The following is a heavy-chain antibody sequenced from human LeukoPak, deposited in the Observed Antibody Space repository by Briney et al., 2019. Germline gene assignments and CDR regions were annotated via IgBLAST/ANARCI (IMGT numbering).Heavy chain of an antibody. D-gene: IGHD2/OR15-2a*01. CDR3: ARQTNRYCKDS. CDR1: GYSINTGYY. CDR2: IYQSGTT. Sequence: SETLSLTCTVSGYSINTGYYWGWIRQPPGKGLEWIGSIYQSGTTYYNPSLKSRVAISIHASKNQFSMKLTAVTAADTGRYFCARQTNRYCKDSWGQGTLVTVSS. V-gene: IGHV4-38-2*02. J-gene: IGHJ4*02.